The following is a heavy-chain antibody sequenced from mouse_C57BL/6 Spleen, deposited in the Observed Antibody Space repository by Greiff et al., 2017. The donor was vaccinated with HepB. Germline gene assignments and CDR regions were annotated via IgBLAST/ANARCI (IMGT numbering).Heavy chain of an antibody. CDR3: ARPDYGNYVGY. D-gene: IGHD2-1*01. Sequence: EVKLVESGRGLVKPGGSLKLSCAASGFTFSDYGMHWVRQAPEKGLEWVAYISSGSSTIYYADTVKGRFTISRDNAKNTLFLQMTSLRSEDTAMYYCARPDYGNYVGYWGQGTTLTVSS. V-gene: IGHV5-17*01. CDR2: ISSGSSTI. J-gene: IGHJ2*01. CDR1: GFTFSDYG.